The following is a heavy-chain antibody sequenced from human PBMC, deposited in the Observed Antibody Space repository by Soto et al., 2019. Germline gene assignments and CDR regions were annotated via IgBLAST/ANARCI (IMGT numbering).Heavy chain of an antibody. Sequence: ASVKVSFKASGYTFTSYGISWVRQAPGQGLEWMGWIRAYNGNTKYAQKLQGRVTMTTDTSTSTAYMELRSLRSDDTAVYYCDRSGGNSPEERQFDYWGQGTLVTVSS. CDR1: GYTFTSYG. J-gene: IGHJ4*02. D-gene: IGHD2-21*02. V-gene: IGHV1-18*04. CDR3: DRSGGNSPEERQFDY. CDR2: IRAYNGNT.